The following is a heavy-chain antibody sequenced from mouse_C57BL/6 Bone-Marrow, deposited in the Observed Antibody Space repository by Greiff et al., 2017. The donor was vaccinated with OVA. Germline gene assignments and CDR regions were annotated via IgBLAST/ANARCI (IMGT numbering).Heavy chain of an antibody. CDR1: GYTFTSYW. CDR3: ARTRYGSGGYFDY. J-gene: IGHJ2*01. Sequence: QVQLQQPGPELVKPGASVKLSCKASGYTFTSYWMHWVKQRPGQGLEWIGNINPSNGGTNYNEKFKSKATLTVDKSSSTAYMQLSSLTSEDSAVYYCARTRYGSGGYFDYWGQGTTLTVSS. D-gene: IGHD1-1*01. CDR2: INPSNGGT. V-gene: IGHV1-53*01.